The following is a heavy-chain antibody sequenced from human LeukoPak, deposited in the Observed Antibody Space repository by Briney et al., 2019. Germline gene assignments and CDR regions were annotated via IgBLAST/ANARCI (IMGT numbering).Heavy chain of an antibody. V-gene: IGHV4-4*09. J-gene: IGHJ4*02. Sequence: PGRLSLTCTVSLGSISCHYWSWLRQPAGRGVAWVGYIYTSGSTNYNPSLKSRVTISVDTSKNQFSLKLNSVTAADTAVYYCARVHSTSGWYHLDYWGQGTLVTVSS. CDR3: ARVHSTSGWYHLDY. CDR2: IYTSGST. CDR1: LGSISCHY. D-gene: IGHD6-19*01.